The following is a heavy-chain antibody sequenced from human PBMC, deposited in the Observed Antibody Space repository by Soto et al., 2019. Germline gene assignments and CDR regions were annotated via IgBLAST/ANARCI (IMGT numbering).Heavy chain of an antibody. Sequence: ASVKVSCKASGYTFTSYAMHWVRQAPGQRLEWMGWINPNSGGTNYAQKFQGWVTMTRDTSISTAYMELSRLRSDDTAVYYCARDLGITGTTSYYYYGMDVWGQGTTVTVSS. CDR3: ARDLGITGTTSYYYYGMDV. CDR1: GYTFTSYA. CDR2: INPNSGGT. J-gene: IGHJ6*02. D-gene: IGHD1-7*01. V-gene: IGHV1-2*04.